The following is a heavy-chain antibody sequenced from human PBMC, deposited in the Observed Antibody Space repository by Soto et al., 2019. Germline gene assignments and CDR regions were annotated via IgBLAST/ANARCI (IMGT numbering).Heavy chain of an antibody. CDR1: GGTISTNV. V-gene: IGHV1-69*06. Sequence: QVQLMQSGAEVKKPGSSVKVSCKASGGTISTNVISWVRQAPGQGLEWMGEIMPIFAAPNNAQKFQGRPTITADTSTTTVYMELSSLTSEDTAVYFCATGARYCSGGSCYPDDWGQGTLVIVSS. D-gene: IGHD2-15*01. CDR2: IMPIFAAP. CDR3: ATGARYCSGGSCYPDD. J-gene: IGHJ4*02.